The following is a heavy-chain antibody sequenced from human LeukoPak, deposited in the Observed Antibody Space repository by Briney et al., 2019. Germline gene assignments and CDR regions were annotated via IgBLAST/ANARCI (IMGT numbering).Heavy chain of an antibody. Sequence: GGSLRLSCAASGFTFSSYAMSWVRQAPEKGLEWVSAISGSGGSTYYADSVKGRFTISRDNSKNTLYLQMDSLRAEDTAVYYCAKDRTGSSSVERDWGQGTLVTVSS. D-gene: IGHD6-6*01. J-gene: IGHJ4*02. CDR2: ISGSGGST. CDR3: AKDRTGSSSVERD. CDR1: GFTFSSYA. V-gene: IGHV3-23*01.